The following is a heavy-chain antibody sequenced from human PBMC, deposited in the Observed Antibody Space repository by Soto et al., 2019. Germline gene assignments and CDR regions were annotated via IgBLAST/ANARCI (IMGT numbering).Heavy chain of an antibody. CDR1: GGSISSYN. CDR3: AREFYCSGGSCYLNWFDP. J-gene: IGHJ5*02. D-gene: IGHD2-15*01. CDR2: IYTSGST. V-gene: IGHV4-4*07. Sequence: SETLSLTCTVSGGSISSYNWSWIRQPAGKGLERIGRIYTSGSTNYNPSLKSRVTMSVDTNKNQFSLKLSSVTAADTAVYYCAREFYCSGGSCYLNWFDPWGQGTLVTVS.